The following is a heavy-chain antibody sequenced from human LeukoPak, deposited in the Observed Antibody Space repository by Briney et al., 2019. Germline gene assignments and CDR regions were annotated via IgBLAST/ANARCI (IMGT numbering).Heavy chain of an antibody. D-gene: IGHD3-10*01. V-gene: IGHV4-59*02. CDR2: LSHSGSS. Sequence: SETLSLTCTVSGGSVSSYYWSWIRRPPGRGLEWIAYLSHSGSSDSNPSLTSRVTTSVDTSKNHFSLKLTALTPAATAVYYCARLLQDYYGSGSYLYWGQGTLVTVSS. J-gene: IGHJ4*02. CDR3: ARLLQDYYGSGSYLY. CDR1: GGSVSSYY.